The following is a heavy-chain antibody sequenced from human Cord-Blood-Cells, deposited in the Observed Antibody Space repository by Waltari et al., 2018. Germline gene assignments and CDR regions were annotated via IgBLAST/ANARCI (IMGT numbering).Heavy chain of an antibody. D-gene: IGHD6-13*01. V-gene: IGHV4-31*03. Sequence: QVQLQESGPGLVKPSQTLSLTCTVSGGSISSGGYYWSWIRQHPGKGLEWIGYIYYRGSTHYNPSPKSRVNIAVDTAKNQFSLKLSSVTAADTAVYYWARGSSSSWYYFDYWGQGTLVTVSS. CDR3: ARGSSSSWYYFDY. CDR2: IYYRGST. J-gene: IGHJ4*02. CDR1: GGSISSGGYY.